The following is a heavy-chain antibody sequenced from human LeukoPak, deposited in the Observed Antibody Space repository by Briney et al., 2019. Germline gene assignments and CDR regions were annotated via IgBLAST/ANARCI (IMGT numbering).Heavy chain of an antibody. V-gene: IGHV1-2*02. CDR1: GYTFTGFY. Sequence: ASVKVSCKASGYTFTGFYMHWVRQAPGQGLEWMGWINPNSGDTNYVQKFQGRVTMTRDTSISTAYMELSRLRSDDTAVYYCATYNWNFIGAFDIWGQGTMVTVSS. J-gene: IGHJ3*02. CDR2: INPNSGDT. D-gene: IGHD1-7*01. CDR3: ATYNWNFIGAFDI.